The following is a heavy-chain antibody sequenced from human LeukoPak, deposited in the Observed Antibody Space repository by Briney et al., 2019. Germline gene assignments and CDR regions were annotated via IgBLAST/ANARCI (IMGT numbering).Heavy chain of an antibody. V-gene: IGHV3-11*04. CDR3: ARLDDYDLVGYYMDV. Sequence: GGSLRLSCAASGFTFSDYYMSWIRQAPGKGLEWVSYISSSGSTIYYADSVKGRFTISRDNAKNSLYLQMNSLRAEDTAVYYCARLDDYDLVGYYMDVWGKGTTVTVSS. CDR1: GFTFSDYY. J-gene: IGHJ6*03. D-gene: IGHD4-17*01. CDR2: ISSSGSTI.